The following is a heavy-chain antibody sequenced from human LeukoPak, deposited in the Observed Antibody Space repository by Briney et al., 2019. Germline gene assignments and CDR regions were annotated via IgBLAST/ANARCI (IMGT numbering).Heavy chain of an antibody. CDR3: TRAPRGDSCGYFDY. Sequence: ASVKVSCKASGYTFTSYGISWVRQAPGQGVERMGWIRGYKGNTNYAQKLQGRDSITTETSTSTAYMDMRSLRSDDTAVYYCTRAPRGDSCGYFDYWGQGTLVTVSS. V-gene: IGHV1-18*01. CDR2: IRGYKGNT. D-gene: IGHD3-22*01. J-gene: IGHJ4*02. CDR1: GYTFTSYG.